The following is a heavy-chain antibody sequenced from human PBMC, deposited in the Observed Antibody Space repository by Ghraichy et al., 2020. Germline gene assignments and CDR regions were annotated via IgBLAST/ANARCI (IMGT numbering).Heavy chain of an antibody. J-gene: IGHJ4*02. CDR2: IIPIFGTA. V-gene: IGHV1-69*06. D-gene: IGHD3-22*01. Sequence: SVKVSCKASGGTFSSYAISWVRQAPGQGLEWMGGIIPIFGTANYAQKFQGRVTITADKSTSTAYMELSSLRSEDTAVYYCARSSFGGSGYYSAVGIIEFETFDYWGQGTLVTVSS. CDR3: ARSSFGGSGYYSAVGIIEFETFDY. CDR1: GGTFSSYA.